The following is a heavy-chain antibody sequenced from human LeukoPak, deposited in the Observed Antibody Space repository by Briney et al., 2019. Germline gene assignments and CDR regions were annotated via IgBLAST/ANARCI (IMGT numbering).Heavy chain of an antibody. D-gene: IGHD1-1*01. V-gene: IGHV4-59*01. CDR1: GGSISSYY. CDR3: ARLGTAY. Sequence: SETLSLTCTVSGGSISSYYWSWPRQPPGMGLEWIGYISYSGSTNYNHSLKGRVTISVDTSKNQISLKLSSVTAADTAVYYFARLGTAYWGQGTLVTVSS. CDR2: ISYSGST. J-gene: IGHJ4*02.